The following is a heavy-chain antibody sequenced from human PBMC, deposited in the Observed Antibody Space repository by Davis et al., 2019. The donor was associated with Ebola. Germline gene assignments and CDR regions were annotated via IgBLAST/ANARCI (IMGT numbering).Heavy chain of an antibody. CDR3: AQQLGDYGGNALRY. Sequence: GGSLRLSCAASGFTFSNAWMSWVRQAPGRGLEWVAFVRSHGSDDHYADSVKGRFTISRDDAKKSLYLQMDSLRAEDTAVYYCAQQLGDYGGNALRYWGQGTLVTVSS. CDR1: GFTFSNAW. J-gene: IGHJ4*02. CDR2: VRSHGSDD. V-gene: IGHV3-30*02. D-gene: IGHD4-23*01.